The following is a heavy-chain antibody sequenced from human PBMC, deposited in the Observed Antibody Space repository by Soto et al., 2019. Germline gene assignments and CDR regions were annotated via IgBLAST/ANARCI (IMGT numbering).Heavy chain of an antibody. J-gene: IGHJ6*02. D-gene: IGHD3-10*01. V-gene: IGHV1-69*01. CDR1: GDTFSSYS. Sequence: QVRLVQSGAEVNKPGSSVKVSCKASGDTFSSYSISWVRQAPGQGLEWMGGVVPIFGTTVYAPRMQGRVTITADGPTSTSYMELSGLRFEDTAIYYCAANSLGGGSQGDVWGQGTTVTVSS. CDR3: AANSLGGGSQGDV. CDR2: VVPIFGTT.